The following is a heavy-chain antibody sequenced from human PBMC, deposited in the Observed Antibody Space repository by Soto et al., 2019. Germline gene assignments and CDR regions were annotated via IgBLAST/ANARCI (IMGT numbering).Heavy chain of an antibody. Sequence: PGGSLRLSCSASGFTFSSYAMHWVRQAPGKGLEYVSSISTNGGSTHYADSVKGRFTISRGNSKNTQYLQMSSLRADDTAVYYCVKGEYYYVSSGYYPFDYWGQGA. D-gene: IGHD3-22*01. J-gene: IGHJ4*02. CDR1: GFTFSSYA. CDR2: ISTNGGST. CDR3: VKGEYYYVSSGYYPFDY. V-gene: IGHV3-64D*06.